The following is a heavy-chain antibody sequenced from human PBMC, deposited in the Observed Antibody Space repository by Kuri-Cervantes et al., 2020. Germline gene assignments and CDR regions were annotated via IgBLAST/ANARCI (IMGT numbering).Heavy chain of an antibody. Sequence: GESLKISCAASGFTFSSYSMNWVRQAPGKGLEWVSAISGSGGSTYYADSVKGRFTISRDNSKNTLYLQMNSLRAEDTAVYYCAKKVFDYWGQGTLVTVSS. CDR2: ISGSGGST. V-gene: IGHV3-23*01. CDR1: GFTFSSYS. J-gene: IGHJ4*02. CDR3: AKKVFDY.